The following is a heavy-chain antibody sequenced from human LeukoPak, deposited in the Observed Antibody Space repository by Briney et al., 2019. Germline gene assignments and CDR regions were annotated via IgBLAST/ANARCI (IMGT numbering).Heavy chain of an antibody. D-gene: IGHD2-15*01. J-gene: IGHJ4*02. Sequence: SVKVSCKASGFTFTSSAMQWLRQSRGQRLEWIGWIVVGSGNTNYAQKFQERVTITRDMSTSTAYMELSSLRSEDTAVYYCAATLGDCSGGSCVALPDYWGQGTLVTVSS. CDR2: IVVGSGNT. V-gene: IGHV1-58*02. CDR3: AATLGDCSGGSCVALPDY. CDR1: GFTFTSSA.